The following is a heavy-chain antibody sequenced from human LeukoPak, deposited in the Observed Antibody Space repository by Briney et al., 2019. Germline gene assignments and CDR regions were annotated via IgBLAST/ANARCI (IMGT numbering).Heavy chain of an antibody. D-gene: IGHD3-3*01. CDR1: GGSISSTNW. CDR3: AREGGFYRPLDY. Sequence: SGTLSLICGVSGGSISSTNWWTWVRPPPGKGLEWIGEVHLDGRTNYNPSLESRLTMSVDFSENHISLKLTSVTAADTAVYYCAREGGFYRPLDYSGQGTLVTVSS. V-gene: IGHV4-4*02. J-gene: IGHJ4*02. CDR2: VHLDGRT.